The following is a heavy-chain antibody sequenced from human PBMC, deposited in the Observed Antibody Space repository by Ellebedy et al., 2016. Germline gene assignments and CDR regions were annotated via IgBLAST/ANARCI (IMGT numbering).Heavy chain of an antibody. CDR1: GYTLTELS. J-gene: IGHJ5*02. CDR2: FDPEDGET. V-gene: IGHV1-24*01. D-gene: IGHD2-15*01. Sequence: ASVKVSCXVSGYTLTELSMHWVRQAPGKGLEWMGGFDPEDGETIYAQKFQGRVTMTEDTSTDTAYMELSSLRSEDTAVYYCARDGGYCSGGICRWFDPWGQGTLVTVSS. CDR3: ARDGGYCSGGICRWFDP.